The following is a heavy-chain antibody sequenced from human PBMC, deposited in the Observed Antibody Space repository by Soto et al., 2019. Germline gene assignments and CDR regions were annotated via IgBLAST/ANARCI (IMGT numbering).Heavy chain of an antibody. CDR2: ISHDGNNT. CDR1: GFTFSSYA. CDR3: ARIRYYYDSTTYSDGQPADY. Sequence: PGGSLRLSCAASGFTFSSYAMYWVRQAPGKGLEWMAFISHDGNNTYYADSVKGRFSISRDNSKNTLYLQMNSLRTEDTAMFYCARIRYYYDSTTYSDGQPADYWGLGTLVTVSS. J-gene: IGHJ4*02. D-gene: IGHD3-22*01. V-gene: IGHV3-30-3*01.